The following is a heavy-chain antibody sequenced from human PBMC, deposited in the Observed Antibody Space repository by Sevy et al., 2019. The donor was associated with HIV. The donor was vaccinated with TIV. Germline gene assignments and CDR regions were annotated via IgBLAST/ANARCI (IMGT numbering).Heavy chain of an antibody. CDR1: GYTFTSYD. V-gene: IGHV1-8*01. Sequence: ASVKVSCKASGYTFTSYDINWVRQATGQGLEWMGWMNPNSGNTGYAQKFQGRVTMTRNTSISTAYMELGSLRSEDTAVYYCARVGRIAARRGYYYYMDVWGKGTTVTVSS. D-gene: IGHD6-6*01. CDR3: ARVGRIAARRGYYYYMDV. CDR2: MNPNSGNT. J-gene: IGHJ6*03.